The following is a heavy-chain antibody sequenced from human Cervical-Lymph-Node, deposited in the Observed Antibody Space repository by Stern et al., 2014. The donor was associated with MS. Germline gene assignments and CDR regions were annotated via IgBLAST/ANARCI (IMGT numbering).Heavy chain of an antibody. Sequence: VQLVQSGAEVKKPGSSVKVSCKASGGTLNTSAINWVRQAPGQGLEWMGGIIPIFGATNYAQKFQGRLTINADASTTTAYMELNSLRSEDTAMYYCARVRCPNGVCYPRLDYWGQGILVTVSS. V-gene: IGHV1-69*01. J-gene: IGHJ4*02. D-gene: IGHD2-8*01. CDR1: GGTLNTSA. CDR3: ARVRCPNGVCYPRLDY. CDR2: IIPIFGAT.